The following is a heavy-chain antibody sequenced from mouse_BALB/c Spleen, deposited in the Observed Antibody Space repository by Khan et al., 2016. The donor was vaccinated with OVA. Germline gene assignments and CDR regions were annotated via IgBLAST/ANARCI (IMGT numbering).Heavy chain of an antibody. CDR1: GYSITSGYG. CDR2: ISYSGST. V-gene: IGHV3-2*02. Sequence: VQLQQSGPGLVKPSQSLSLTCTVTGYSITSGYGWNWIRQFPGNKLEWMGYISYSGSTNYNPSLKSRISITRDTSKNQFFLQLNSVTTEDTATYYCARTARIKYWGQGTTLTISS. D-gene: IGHD1-2*01. J-gene: IGHJ2*01. CDR3: ARTARIKY.